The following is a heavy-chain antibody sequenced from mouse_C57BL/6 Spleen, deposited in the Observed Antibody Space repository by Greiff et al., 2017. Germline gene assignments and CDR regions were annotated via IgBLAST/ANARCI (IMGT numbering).Heavy chain of an antibody. D-gene: IGHD1-1*01. CDR3: ARGYYGSIYAMDY. J-gene: IGHJ4*01. V-gene: IGHV3-6*01. CDR1: GYSITSGYY. CDR2: ISYDGSN. Sequence: VQLQQSGPGLVKPSQSLSLTCSVTGYSITSGYYWNWIRQFPGNKLEWMGYISYDGSNNYNPSLKNRISITRDTSKNQFFLKLNSVTTEDTATYYCARGYYGSIYAMDYWGQGTSVTVSS.